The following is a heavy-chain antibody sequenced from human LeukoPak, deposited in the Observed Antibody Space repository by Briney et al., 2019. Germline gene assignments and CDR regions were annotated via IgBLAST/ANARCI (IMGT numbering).Heavy chain of an antibody. V-gene: IGHV4-39*01. CDR1: GGSITSSSYY. CDR2: IFYSGST. D-gene: IGHD3-3*01. J-gene: IGHJ6*03. CDR3: ARPFYDFWSGMSSYYYYYMDV. Sequence: KPSETLSLTCTVSGGSITSSSYYWGWIRQPPGEGLKWIGNIFYSGSTYYNPSLKSPVTISVDTSKNQFSLKLSSVTAADTAVYYCARPFYDFWSGMSSYYYYYMDVWGKGTTVTVSS.